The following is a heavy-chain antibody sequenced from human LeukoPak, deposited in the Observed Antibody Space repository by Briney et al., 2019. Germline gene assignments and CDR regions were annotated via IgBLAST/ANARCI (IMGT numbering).Heavy chain of an antibody. CDR1: GFTFSSYS. D-gene: IGHD6-19*01. CDR3: ARVLSRIAVAGTSDY. V-gene: IGHV3-48*01. J-gene: IGHJ4*02. CDR2: ISSSSSTI. Sequence: PGGSLRLSCAASGFTFSSYSMNWVRQAPGKGLEWVSYISSSSSTIYYADSVKGRFTISRDNAKNSLYLQMNSLRAEDTAVYYCARVLSRIAVAGTSDYWGQGTLVTVSS.